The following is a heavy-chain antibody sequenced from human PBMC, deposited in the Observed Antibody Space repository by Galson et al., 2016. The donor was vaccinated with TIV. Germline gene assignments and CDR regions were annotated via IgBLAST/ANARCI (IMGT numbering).Heavy chain of an antibody. Sequence: SLRLSCAVSGFTVNAYHMSWVRQAPGKGLEWVSVIYSGGDTYYSDSVKGRFTISRDNSESTVHLQMNSLRVEDTAVYYCARKDSSVHGDLRGAFDVWGQGTKVIVSS. D-gene: IGHD4-17*01. CDR3: ARKDSSVHGDLRGAFDV. CDR2: IYSGGDT. CDR1: GFTVNAYH. V-gene: IGHV3-53*01. J-gene: IGHJ3*01.